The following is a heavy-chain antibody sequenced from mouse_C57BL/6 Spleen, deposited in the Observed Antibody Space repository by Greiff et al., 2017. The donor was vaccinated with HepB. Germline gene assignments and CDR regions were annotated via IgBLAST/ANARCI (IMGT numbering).Heavy chain of an antibody. J-gene: IGHJ3*01. V-gene: IGHV1-26*01. Sequence: VQLQQSGPELVKPGASVKISCKASGYTFTDYYMNWVKQSHGKSLEWIGDINPNNGGTSYNQKVKGKATLTVDKSSSTAYMELRSLTSEDSAVYYCTGGSSYERFAYWGQGTLVTVSA. CDR3: TGGSSYERFAY. D-gene: IGHD1-1*01. CDR2: INPNNGGT. CDR1: GYTFTDYY.